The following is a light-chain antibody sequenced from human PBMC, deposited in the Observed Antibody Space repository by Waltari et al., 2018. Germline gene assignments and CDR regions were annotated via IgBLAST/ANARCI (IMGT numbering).Light chain of an antibody. J-gene: IGLJ3*02. Sequence: SYVLTQPPSVSVAPGGTARLTCGGDDIGVTSVDWYQQRTGQAPRLVIYYDTNRPSGIPERFSASNSGNTATLTISRVEAGDEADYYCQVWDTDSDQAVFGGGTKLTVL. CDR2: YDT. CDR3: QVWDTDSDQAV. V-gene: IGLV3-21*04. CDR1: DIGVTS.